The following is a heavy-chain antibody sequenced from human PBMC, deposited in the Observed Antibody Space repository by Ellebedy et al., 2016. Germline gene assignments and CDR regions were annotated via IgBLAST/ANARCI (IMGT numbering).Heavy chain of an antibody. V-gene: IGHV1-18*01. Sequence: ASVKVSXXASAQTFNKNGFTWVRQAPGQGLEWMGWFSVYNGNTKYARKLQGRVTMTTDTSTSTAYMELRSLRSDDTAMYYCARGGMLYCSSTYCVDYWGQGTLVTVSS. J-gene: IGHJ4*02. CDR2: FSVYNGNT. D-gene: IGHD2-2*01. CDR3: ARGGMLYCSSTYCVDY. CDR1: AQTFNKNG.